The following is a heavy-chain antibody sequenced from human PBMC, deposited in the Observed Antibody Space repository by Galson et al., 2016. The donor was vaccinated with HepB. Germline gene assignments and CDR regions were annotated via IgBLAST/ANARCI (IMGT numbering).Heavy chain of an antibody. CDR2: VVPMLPMT. V-gene: IGHV1-69*02. Sequence: SVKVSCKASGGTFGTYTFSWVRQAPGHGLEWLGRVVPMLPMTTSAEKFQGRVTISAGTSTDTAYLELTGLRSDDTAVYYCARHIGHNSYLDVWGTGTMVTVSS. D-gene: IGHD5-24*01. J-gene: IGHJ6*04. CDR3: ARHIGHNSYLDV. CDR1: GGTFGTYT.